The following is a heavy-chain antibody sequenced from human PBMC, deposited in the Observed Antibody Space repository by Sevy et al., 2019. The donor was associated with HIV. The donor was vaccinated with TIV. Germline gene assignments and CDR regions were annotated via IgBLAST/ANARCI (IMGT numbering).Heavy chain of an antibody. J-gene: IGHJ4*02. CDR2: IKQDGSEK. V-gene: IGHV3-7*01. Sequence: GGSLRLSCTASGFTFSSYWMSWVRQAPGKGLEWVANIKQDGSEKYYVDSVKGRFTISRDNAKSSLCLQMNSLRVEDTAVYYCARDSSGFGDYWGQGTLVTVSS. CDR1: GFTFSSYW. CDR3: ARDSSGFGDY. D-gene: IGHD6-19*01.